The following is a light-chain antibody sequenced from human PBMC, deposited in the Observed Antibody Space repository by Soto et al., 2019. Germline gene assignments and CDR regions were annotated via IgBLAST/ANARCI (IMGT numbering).Light chain of an antibody. CDR2: TAA. CDR1: QRITTY. V-gene: IGKV1-39*01. CDR3: QQSYSTPYT. Sequence: IHMTQSPPSLSASVGDRVTITCRASQRITTYLNWYQQKPGKAPKLLISTAATLQGGVPSRFSGSESGTDFTLTITTLQPEDFATYFCQQSYSTPYTFGQGTKLEIK. J-gene: IGKJ2*01.